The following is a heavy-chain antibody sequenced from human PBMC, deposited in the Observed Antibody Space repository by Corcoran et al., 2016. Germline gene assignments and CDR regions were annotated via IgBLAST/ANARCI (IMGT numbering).Heavy chain of an antibody. V-gene: IGHV1-2*02. CDR1: GYTFTGYY. CDR3: ARTWVYAHPLPSDYFDY. J-gene: IGHJ4*02. Sequence: QVQLVQSGAEVKKPGASVKVSCKASGYTFTGYYMHWVRQAPGQGLEWMGWINPNSGGTNYAQKFQGRVTMTRDTSISTAYMELRRLRSDATAVYYCARTWVYAHPLPSDYFDYWGQGTLVTGSS. CDR2: INPNSGGT. D-gene: IGHD6-13*01.